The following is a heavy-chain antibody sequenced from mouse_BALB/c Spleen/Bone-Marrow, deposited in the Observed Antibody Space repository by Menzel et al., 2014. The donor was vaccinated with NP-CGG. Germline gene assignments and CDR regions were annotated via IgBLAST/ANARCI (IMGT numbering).Heavy chain of an antibody. CDR1: GFTFSSFG. V-gene: IGHV5-17*02. J-gene: IGHJ3*01. CDR3: ARGITTGFAY. D-gene: IGHD2-4*01. Sequence: EVMLVESGGGLVQPGGSRKLSCAASGFTFSSFGMHWVRQAPEKGLEWGAYISSGSSTFYYADTVKGRFTISRDNPKNTLFLQMTSLRSEDTAMYYCARGITTGFAYWGQGTLVTVSA. CDR2: ISSGSSTF.